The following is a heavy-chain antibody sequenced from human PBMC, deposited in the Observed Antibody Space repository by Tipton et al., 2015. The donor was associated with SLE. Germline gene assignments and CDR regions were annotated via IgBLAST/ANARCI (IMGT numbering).Heavy chain of an antibody. CDR1: GGSFSGYY. V-gene: IGHV4-34*09. CDR3: ARDRGTGTDAFDI. Sequence: LRLSCAVYGGSFSGYYWSWIRQPPGKGLEWIGEINHSGSTNYNPSLKSRVTISVDTSKNQFSLKLSSVTAADTAVYYCARDRGTGTDAFDIWGQGTMVTVSS. CDR2: INHSGST. J-gene: IGHJ3*02. D-gene: IGHD1/OR15-1a*01.